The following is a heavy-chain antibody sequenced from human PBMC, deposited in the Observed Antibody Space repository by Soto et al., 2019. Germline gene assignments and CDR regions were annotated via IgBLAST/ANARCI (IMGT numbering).Heavy chain of an antibody. J-gene: IGHJ4*02. Sequence: SETLSLTCPLSGGSISTYYWSWIRQPPRKGLEWIGYIYYSGSTNYNPSLKSRVTISVDTSKNQFSLKLSSVTAADTAVYYCARHRWDIVVVPPGYFDYWGQGTLVTVSS. CDR2: IYYSGST. CDR3: ARHRWDIVVVPPGYFDY. CDR1: GGSISTYY. V-gene: IGHV4-59*08. D-gene: IGHD2-2*01.